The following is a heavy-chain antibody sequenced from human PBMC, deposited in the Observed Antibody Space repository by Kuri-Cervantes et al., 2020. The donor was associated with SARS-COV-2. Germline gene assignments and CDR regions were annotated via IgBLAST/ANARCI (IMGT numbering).Heavy chain of an antibody. CDR2: VRPDGNSK. J-gene: IGHJ3*01. V-gene: IGHV3-7*03. Sequence: GESLRLACAASGFTFTDYWMSWVRQAPGKGLEWVGNVRPDGNSKGYVDAVKGRFTISRDNAKNSLYLQMDSLSAEDTAVYYCARDDRAGHFDVWGQGTMVTVSS. D-gene: IGHD3-10*01. CDR1: GFTFTDYW. CDR3: ARDDRAGHFDV.